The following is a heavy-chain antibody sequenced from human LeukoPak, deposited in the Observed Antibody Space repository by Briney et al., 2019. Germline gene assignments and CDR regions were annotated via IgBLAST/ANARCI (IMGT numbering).Heavy chain of an antibody. D-gene: IGHD3-16*01. J-gene: IGHJ4*02. V-gene: IGHV3-7*01. CDR1: GFTFSSYW. CDR3: ARELRTFDS. Sequence: PGGSLRLSCAASGFTFSSYWMTWVRQAPGKGLEWVANIKHNGDELNYVDSVEDRFTISRDNAKNSLYLHMTGLGAEDTAVYYCARELRTFDSWGQGTLVTVSS. CDR2: IKHNGDEL.